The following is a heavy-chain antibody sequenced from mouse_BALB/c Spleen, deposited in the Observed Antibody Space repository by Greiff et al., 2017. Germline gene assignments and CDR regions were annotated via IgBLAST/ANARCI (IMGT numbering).Heavy chain of an antibody. V-gene: IGHV1-54*01. CDR1: GYAFTNYL. D-gene: IGHD2-3*01. CDR3: AREGGVYDGYYWYFDV. Sequence: VKLQESGAELVRPGTSVKVSCKASGYAFTNYLIEWVKQRPGQGLEWIGAINPGSGGTNYNEKFKGKATLTADKSSSTAYMQLSSLTSDDSAVYFCAREGGVYDGYYWYFDVWGAGTTVTVSS. J-gene: IGHJ1*01. CDR2: INPGSGGT.